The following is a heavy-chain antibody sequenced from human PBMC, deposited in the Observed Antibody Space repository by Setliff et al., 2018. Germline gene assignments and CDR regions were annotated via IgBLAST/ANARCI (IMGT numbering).Heavy chain of an antibody. Sequence: SETLSLTCTISGGFTSSFYWSWIRQAPGKGLEWIGYVDHSGSTNFSPSLKSRGTISVDTSKTQVSLTLTSVTAADTAVCYCAFRTYAFDIWGQGTKVTVSS. CDR1: GGFTSSFY. V-gene: IGHV4-59*01. CDR2: VDHSGST. CDR3: AFRTYAFDI. J-gene: IGHJ3*02.